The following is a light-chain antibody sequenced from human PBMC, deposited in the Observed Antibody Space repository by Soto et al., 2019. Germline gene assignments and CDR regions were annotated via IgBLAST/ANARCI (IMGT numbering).Light chain of an antibody. CDR2: GAS. Sequence: EIVMTQSPATLSVSPGERATLSCRASQSVSSNLAWYQQKPGQAPRLLIYGASTRATGIPARFSGSGSGTEVTHTISSMQSEDSAVYYCQQYNNWASITFGQGTRLEIK. V-gene: IGKV3-15*01. J-gene: IGKJ5*01. CDR1: QSVSSN. CDR3: QQYNNWASIT.